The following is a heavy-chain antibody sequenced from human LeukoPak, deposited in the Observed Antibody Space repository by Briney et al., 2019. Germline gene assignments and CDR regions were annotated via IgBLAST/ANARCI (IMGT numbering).Heavy chain of an antibody. D-gene: IGHD1-26*01. CDR2: ISGSDGST. J-gene: IGHJ6*03. Sequence: GGSLRLSCAASGFTFSSYAMSWVRQAPGKGLEWVSGISGSDGSTNYADSVKGRFTISRENSKNTLYLQMNSLRAEDTAVYYCARKGGATTYGYYYFYMDVWGKGTTVTISS. V-gene: IGHV3-23*01. CDR3: ARKGGATTYGYYYFYMDV. CDR1: GFTFSSYA.